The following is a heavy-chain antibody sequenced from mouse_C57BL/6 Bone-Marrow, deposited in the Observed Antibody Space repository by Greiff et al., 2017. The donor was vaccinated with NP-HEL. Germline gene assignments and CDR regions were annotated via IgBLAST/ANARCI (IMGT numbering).Heavy chain of an antibody. CDR3: AIPEGAY. CDR1: GYTFTSYW. J-gene: IGHJ3*01. Sequence: LKQPGAELVKPGASVKLSCKASGYTFTSYWMQWVKQRPGQGLEWIGEIDPSDSYTNYNQKFKGKATLTVDTSSSTAYMQLSSLTSEDSAVYYCAIPEGAYWGQGTLVTVSA. CDR2: IDPSDSYT. V-gene: IGHV1-50*01.